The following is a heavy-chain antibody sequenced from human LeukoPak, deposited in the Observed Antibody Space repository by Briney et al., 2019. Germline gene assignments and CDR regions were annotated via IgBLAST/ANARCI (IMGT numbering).Heavy chain of an antibody. D-gene: IGHD5-18*01. CDR3: ARDHRTRYSYTTYYFDY. J-gene: IGHJ4*02. CDR1: GFTFSSYA. CDR2: ISYDGSNK. Sequence: GGSLRLSCAASGFTFSSYAMHWVRQAPGKGLEWVAVISYDGSNKYYADSVKGRFTISRDNSKNTLYLQMNSLRAEDTAVYYWARDHRTRYSYTTYYFDYWGQGTLVTVSS. V-gene: IGHV3-30-3*01.